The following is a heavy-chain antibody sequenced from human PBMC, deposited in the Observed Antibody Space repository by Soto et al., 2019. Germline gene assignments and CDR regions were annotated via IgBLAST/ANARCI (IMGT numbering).Heavy chain of an antibody. CDR2: INPNSGAS. V-gene: IGHV1-2*02. J-gene: IGHJ5*02. CDR3: ARYCSSTSGQFDP. Sequence: ASVKVSCKASGYTFTGYYIHWVRQAPGQGLEWMGGINPNSGASNYAQKFQGRVTMTRDTSISTAYMELSRLRSDDTAVYYCARYCSSTSGQFDPWGQGTLVTVSS. CDR1: GYTFTGYY. D-gene: IGHD2-2*01.